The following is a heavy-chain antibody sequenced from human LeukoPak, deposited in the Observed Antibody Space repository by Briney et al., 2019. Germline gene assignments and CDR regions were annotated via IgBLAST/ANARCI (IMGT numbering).Heavy chain of an antibody. V-gene: IGHV3-7*01. Sequence: GRSLRLSCAVSGFTSSIYWMSWVRQAPGEGLGWVANIKQDVREKYYVDSVRGRFPISRDNAKNSLYLQMNSLRAEDTAVYYCARDTNYDYVWGTHQAAAFDIWGQGTMVTVSS. CDR1: GFTSSIYW. D-gene: IGHD3-16*01. J-gene: IGHJ3*02. CDR2: IKQDVREK. CDR3: ARDTNYDYVWGTHQAAAFDI.